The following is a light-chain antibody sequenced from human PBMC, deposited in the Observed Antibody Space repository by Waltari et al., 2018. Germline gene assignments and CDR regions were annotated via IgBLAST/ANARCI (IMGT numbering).Light chain of an antibody. CDR2: ELS. Sequence: DVVMTQTPLSLSVTPGQPASISCKSRRSLLHSEGKTYLYWYLQKPGQSPQLLIYELSRRFSGVPESCSGSGSGTDCTLTISRVEAEDVGTHYCMQGVHLPSILGPGTKAEIK. V-gene: IGKV2-29*02. J-gene: IGKJ3*01. CDR1: RSLLHSEGKTY. CDR3: MQGVHLPSI.